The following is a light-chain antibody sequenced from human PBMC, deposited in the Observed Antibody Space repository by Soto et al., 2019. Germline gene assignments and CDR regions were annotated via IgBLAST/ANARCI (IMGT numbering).Light chain of an antibody. Sequence: ELVMTQSPASLSVSPGERATLSCRATQSVSTDLAWYQQKPGQAPRLLIYGASTRATDIAARFSGSGSGTEFTVTISSLQSEDFAVYYCHQYNKWPPTFGQGTRLEIK. CDR3: HQYNKWPPT. V-gene: IGKV3-15*01. J-gene: IGKJ2*01. CDR2: GAS. CDR1: QSVSTD.